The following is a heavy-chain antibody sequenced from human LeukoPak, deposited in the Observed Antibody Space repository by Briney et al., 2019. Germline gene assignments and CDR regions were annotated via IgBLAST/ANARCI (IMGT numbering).Heavy chain of an antibody. CDR2: ISGSGLST. CDR3: ASKNIAAADDY. Sequence: PGGSLRLSCAASGFIFSSYAMSWVRQAPGKGLEWVSTISGSGLSTYYADSVKGRFTISRDNAKNTLYLQMYSLRAEDSAVYYCASKNIAAADDYWGQGTLVTVSS. D-gene: IGHD6-13*01. CDR1: GFIFSSYA. J-gene: IGHJ4*02. V-gene: IGHV3-23*01.